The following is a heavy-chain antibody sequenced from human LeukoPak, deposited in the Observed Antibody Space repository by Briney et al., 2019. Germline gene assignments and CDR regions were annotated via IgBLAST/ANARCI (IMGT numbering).Heavy chain of an antibody. J-gene: IGHJ3*02. CDR3: AKDAPYSSGWSGAFDI. CDR2: FDPEDGET. V-gene: IGHV1-24*01. D-gene: IGHD6-19*01. Sequence: ASVKVSCKVSGYTLTELSMHWVRQAPGKGLEWMGGFDPEDGETIYAQKFQGRVTMTEDTSTDTAYMELSSLRSEDTAVYYCAKDAPYSSGWSGAFDIWGQGTMVTVSS. CDR1: GYTLTELS.